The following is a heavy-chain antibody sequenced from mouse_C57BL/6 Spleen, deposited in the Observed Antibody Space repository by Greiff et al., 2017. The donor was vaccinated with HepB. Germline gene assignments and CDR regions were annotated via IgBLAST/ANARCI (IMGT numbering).Heavy chain of an antibody. Sequence: EVKLMESGEGLVKPGGSLKLSCAASGFTFSSYAMSWVRQTPEKRLEWVAYISSGGDYIYYADTVKGRFTISRDNARNTLYLQMSSLKSEDTAMYYCTRAKLTGYYFDYWGQGTTLTVSS. CDR2: ISSGGDYI. D-gene: IGHD4-1*01. CDR1: GFTFSSYA. J-gene: IGHJ2*01. V-gene: IGHV5-9-1*02. CDR3: TRAKLTGYYFDY.